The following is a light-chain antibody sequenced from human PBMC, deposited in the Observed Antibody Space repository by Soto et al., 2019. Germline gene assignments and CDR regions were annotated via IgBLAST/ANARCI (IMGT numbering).Light chain of an antibody. CDR2: AVS. CDR1: QGINNY. J-gene: IGKJ2*01. CDR3: QKYNSAPYT. V-gene: IGKV1-27*01. Sequence: DIQMTQSPSSLSASVGDRVTITCRASQGINNYLAWYQQKPGKVPKVLIYAVSTLQSGGPSRFSGSGTGTDFTLTISSLQPEDVATYYCQKYNSAPYTFGQGTKLEIK.